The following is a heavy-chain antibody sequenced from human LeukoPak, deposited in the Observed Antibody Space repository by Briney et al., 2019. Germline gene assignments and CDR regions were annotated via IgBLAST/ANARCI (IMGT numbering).Heavy chain of an antibody. CDR2: ISSSGSII. J-gene: IGHJ3*02. D-gene: IGHD6-19*01. V-gene: IGHV3-48*03. Sequence: GGSLTLSCAASRFTFSSYEMNWVRQAPGKGLEWLSHISSSGSIIYYADSVKGRFTVSRDNAKNSLYLQMNSLRAEDTAVYYCARDRVSGGWYAFDIWGQGTMVTVSS. CDR1: RFTFSSYE. CDR3: ARDRVSGGWYAFDI.